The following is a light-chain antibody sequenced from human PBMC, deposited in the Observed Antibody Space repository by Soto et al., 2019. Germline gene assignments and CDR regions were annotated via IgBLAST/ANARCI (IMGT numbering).Light chain of an antibody. V-gene: IGKV1-5*03. CDR2: KPS. CDR1: QSISNC. Sequence: DVQMTQAPSTLSASVGDRVTITCRASQSISNCLAWYQQKPGKAPKLLTHKPSSLASGVPSRFSASGSGTEFTLTIISLQHDDFATYYCQQYNRYWAFGQGTKVEFK. J-gene: IGKJ1*01. CDR3: QQYNRYWA.